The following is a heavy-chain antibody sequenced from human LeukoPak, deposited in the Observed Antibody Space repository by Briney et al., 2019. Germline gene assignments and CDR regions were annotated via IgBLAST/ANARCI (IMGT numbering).Heavy chain of an antibody. Sequence: PSETLSLTCTVSGGSISSYYWSWIRQPPGKGLEWIGYIYYSGSTNYNPSLKSRVTISVDTSKNQFSLKLSSVTAADTAVYYCARASRGYDFWSGYYRGFDYWGQGTLVTVSS. V-gene: IGHV4-59*01. CDR2: IYYSGST. J-gene: IGHJ4*02. CDR3: ARASRGYDFWSGYYRGFDY. D-gene: IGHD3-3*01. CDR1: GGSISSYY.